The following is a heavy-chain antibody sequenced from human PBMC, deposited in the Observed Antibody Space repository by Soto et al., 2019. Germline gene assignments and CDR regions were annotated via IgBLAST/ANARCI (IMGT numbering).Heavy chain of an antibody. CDR3: ASSRITMVPYGMDV. Sequence: ASVKVSCKASGYTFTSYAMHWVRQAPGQRLEWMGWINAGNGNTKYSQKFQGRVTITRDTSAGTAYMELSSLRSEDTAVYYCASSRITMVPYGMDVWGQGTTVTV. CDR2: INAGNGNT. D-gene: IGHD3-10*01. J-gene: IGHJ6*02. V-gene: IGHV1-3*01. CDR1: GYTFTSYA.